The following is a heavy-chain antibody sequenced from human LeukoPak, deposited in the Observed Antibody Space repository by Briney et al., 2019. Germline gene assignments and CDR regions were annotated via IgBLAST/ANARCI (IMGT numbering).Heavy chain of an antibody. D-gene: IGHD3-22*01. CDR3: AREWDYYDSSGYNYYFDY. J-gene: IGHJ4*02. Sequence: QTGGSLRLSCAASGFTFSSYWMSWVRQAPGKGLEWVANIKQDGSEKYYVDSVKGRFTISRDSAKNSLYLQMNSLRAEDTAVYYCAREWDYYDSSGYNYYFDYWGQGTLVTVSS. V-gene: IGHV3-7*01. CDR2: IKQDGSEK. CDR1: GFTFSSYW.